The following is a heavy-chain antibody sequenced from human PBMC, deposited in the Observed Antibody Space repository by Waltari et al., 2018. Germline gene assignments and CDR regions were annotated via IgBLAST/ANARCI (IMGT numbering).Heavy chain of an antibody. J-gene: IGHJ4*02. V-gene: IGHV3-7*03. Sequence: EVQPVESGGGLVQPGESLRFSCAPSGFTFSAYLMTWVRQDPGKGLEWVANIKQDGSEKYYVDSVKGRFTISRDNAKNSLYLQMNSLRAEDTAVYYCATSGRHSGNFWGQGTLVTVSS. CDR1: GFTFSAYL. CDR3: ATSGRHSGNF. CDR2: IKQDGSEK. D-gene: IGHD1-26*01.